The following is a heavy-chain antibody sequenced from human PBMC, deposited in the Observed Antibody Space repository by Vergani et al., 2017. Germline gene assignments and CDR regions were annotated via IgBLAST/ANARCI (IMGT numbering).Heavy chain of an antibody. CDR3: ARDLAAARFDY. CDR2: INPSGGST. D-gene: IGHD6-13*01. J-gene: IGHJ4*02. V-gene: IGHV1-46*01. CDR1: GYTFTSYY. Sequence: QVQLVQSGAEVKKPGASVKVSCKASGYTFTSYYMHWVRQAPGQGLEWMGIINPSGGSTSYAQKFQGRVTMTRATSTSTVYMELSSLRSEDTAVYYCARDLAAARFDYWGQGTLVTVSS.